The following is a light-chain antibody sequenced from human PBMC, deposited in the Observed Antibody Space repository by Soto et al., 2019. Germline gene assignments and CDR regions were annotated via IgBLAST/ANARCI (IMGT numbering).Light chain of an antibody. Sequence: EIVLTQSPGTLSLSPGETATLSCRTSQSVSSSLAWYQQKPGQAPRLLIYDASNRATGIPARFSGSGSGTDFTLTISSLQPEDFAVYYCQQRSSLFTFGGGTKVDIK. CDR3: QQRSSLFT. CDR2: DAS. J-gene: IGKJ4*01. CDR1: QSVSSS. V-gene: IGKV3-11*01.